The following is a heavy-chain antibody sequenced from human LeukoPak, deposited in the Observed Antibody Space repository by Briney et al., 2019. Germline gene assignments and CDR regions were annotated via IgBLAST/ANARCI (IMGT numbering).Heavy chain of an antibody. CDR1: GFPFSSYG. V-gene: IGHV3-48*04. CDR3: AKSIRSSAGFDY. Sequence: GGSLRLSCAASGFPFSSYGMSWVRQAPGKGLEWVSYISSSGSTIYYADSVKGRFTISRDNAKNSLYLQMNSLRAEDTAVYYCAKSIRSSAGFDYWGQGTLVTVSS. D-gene: IGHD6-6*01. CDR2: ISSSGSTI. J-gene: IGHJ4*02.